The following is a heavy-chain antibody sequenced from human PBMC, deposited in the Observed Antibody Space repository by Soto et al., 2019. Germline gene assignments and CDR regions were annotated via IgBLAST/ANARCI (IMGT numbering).Heavy chain of an antibody. CDR1: GFTFSTDT. J-gene: IGHJ4*01. Sequence: GGSLRLSCATSGFTFSTDTMSWVRQAPGKGLEWVSTISGSGGSTYYADSVKGRFTISRDNSKNSLYLQMNSLRAEDTAVYYCAKDRIRTTSFDYWGHGTLVTVSS. V-gene: IGHV3-23*01. CDR3: AKDRIRTTSFDY. CDR2: ISGSGGST. D-gene: IGHD1-1*01.